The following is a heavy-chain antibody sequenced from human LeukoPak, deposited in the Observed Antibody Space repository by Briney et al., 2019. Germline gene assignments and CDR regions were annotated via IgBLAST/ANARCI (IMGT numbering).Heavy chain of an antibody. CDR2: IKQDGSEK. V-gene: IGHV3-7*01. Sequence: PGGSLRLSCAASGFTFSSHAMSWVRQAPGKGLEWVANIKQDGSEKYYVDSVKGRFTISRDNAKNSLYLQMNSLRAEDTAVYYCARVGLAAAGTCAFDIWGQGTMVTVSS. J-gene: IGHJ3*02. CDR1: GFTFSSHA. CDR3: ARVGLAAAGTCAFDI. D-gene: IGHD6-13*01.